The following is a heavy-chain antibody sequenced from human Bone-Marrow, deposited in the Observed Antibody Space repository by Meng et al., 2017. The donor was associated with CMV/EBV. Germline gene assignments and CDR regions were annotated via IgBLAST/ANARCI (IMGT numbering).Heavy chain of an antibody. Sequence: ASGFTFSSYAMHWVRQAPGKGLEWVAVISYDGSNKYYADSVKSRFTISRDNSKNTLYLQMNSLRAEDTAVYYCARDRSGYYPEYFQHWGQGTLVTVSS. J-gene: IGHJ1*01. CDR3: ARDRSGYYPEYFQH. CDR1: GFTFSSYA. CDR2: ISYDGSNK. V-gene: IGHV3-30-3*01. D-gene: IGHD3-3*01.